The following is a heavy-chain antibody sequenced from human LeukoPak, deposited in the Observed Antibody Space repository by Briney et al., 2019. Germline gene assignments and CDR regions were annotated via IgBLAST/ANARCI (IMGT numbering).Heavy chain of an antibody. J-gene: IGHJ4*02. CDR2: IKSKTDGGTT. V-gene: IGHV3-15*01. Sequence: GGSLRLSCAASGLTFSNAWMSWVRQAPGKGLEWVGRIKSKTDGGTTDYAAPVKGRFTISRDDSKNTLYLQMNSLKTEDTAVYYCTTDWQITMVRGVINLDYWGQGTLVTVSS. CDR3: TTDWQITMVRGVINLDY. D-gene: IGHD3-10*01. CDR1: GLTFSNAW.